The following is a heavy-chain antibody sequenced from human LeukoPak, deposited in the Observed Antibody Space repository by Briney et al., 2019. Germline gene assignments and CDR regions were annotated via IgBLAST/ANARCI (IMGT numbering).Heavy chain of an antibody. CDR3: AKDRGAGIGLGGYFDY. J-gene: IGHJ4*02. CDR2: ISWNSGTI. D-gene: IGHD6-19*01. V-gene: IGHV3-9*01. Sequence: GGSLRLSCAACVFTFDDYAMHWVRQAPGKGLEWFSGISWNSGTIDYADSAKGRFTISRDNTKNSLYLQMNSLRDEDTALYYYAKDRGAGIGLGGYFDYWGQGTLVTVSS. CDR1: VFTFDDYA.